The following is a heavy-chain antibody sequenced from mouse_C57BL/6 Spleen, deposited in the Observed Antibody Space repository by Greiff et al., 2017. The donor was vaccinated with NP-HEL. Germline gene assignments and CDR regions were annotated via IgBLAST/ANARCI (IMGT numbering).Heavy chain of an antibody. CDR3: ARGLLRYPDYFDY. CDR1: GYAFSSSW. V-gene: IGHV1-82*01. Sequence: LQESGPELVKPGASVKISCKASGYAFSSSWMNWVKQRPGKGLEWIGRIYPGDGDTNYNGKFKGKATLTADKSSSTAYMQLSSLTSEDSAVYFCARGLLRYPDYFDYWGQGTTLTVSS. D-gene: IGHD1-1*01. CDR2: IYPGDGDT. J-gene: IGHJ2*01.